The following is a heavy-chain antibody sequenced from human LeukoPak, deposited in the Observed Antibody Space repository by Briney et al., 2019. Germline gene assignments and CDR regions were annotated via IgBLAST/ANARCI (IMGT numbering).Heavy chain of an antibody. V-gene: IGHV4-59*01. CDR2: IYYSGTT. Sequence: SETLSLSCTVSGGSISSYYWSWIRQPPGKGLEWIGYIYYSGTTNYNPSLKSRVTISVDTSKNQFSLKLSSVTAADTAVYYCARGVYIAAAQYAYWGQGTLVTVSS. D-gene: IGHD6-13*01. CDR3: ARGVYIAAAQYAY. J-gene: IGHJ4*02. CDR1: GGSISSYY.